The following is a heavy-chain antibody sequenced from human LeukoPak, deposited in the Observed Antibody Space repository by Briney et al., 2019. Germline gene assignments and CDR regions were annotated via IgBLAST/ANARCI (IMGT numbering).Heavy chain of an antibody. CDR1: GGSFSGYY. CDR2: INHSGST. Sequence: TSETLSLTFAVYGGSFSGYYWSWIRQPPGKGLEWIGEINHSGSTKYNPSLKSRVTISVDTSKNQFSLKVSSVTAADTAVYYCARGPSIQLWSDPYYYYGMDVWGQGTTVTVSS. J-gene: IGHJ6*02. CDR3: ARGPSIQLWSDPYYYYGMDV. V-gene: IGHV4-34*01. D-gene: IGHD5-18*01.